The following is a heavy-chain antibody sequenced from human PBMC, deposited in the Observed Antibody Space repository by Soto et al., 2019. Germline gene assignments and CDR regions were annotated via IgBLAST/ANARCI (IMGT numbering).Heavy chain of an antibody. Sequence: QVHLVQSGVEVKTPGASVKVSCQASGYTFFTYDISWVRQAPGQGLEWMGWISTYSGDTRYAQKFQGRVTMTTGTSATAAYVELRSLRSDDTAVYYCARHHGPTTSENWFDPWGQGTLVTVSS. CDR1: GYTFFTYD. CDR2: ISTYSGDT. D-gene: IGHD5-12*01. CDR3: ARHHGPTTSENWFDP. V-gene: IGHV1-18*01. J-gene: IGHJ5*02.